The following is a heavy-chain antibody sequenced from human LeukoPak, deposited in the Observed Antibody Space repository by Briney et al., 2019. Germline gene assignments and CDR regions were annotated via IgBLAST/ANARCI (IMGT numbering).Heavy chain of an antibody. CDR2: ISGSGTSS. V-gene: IGHV3-23*01. Sequence: PGGSLRLSCEASGFTFSSYAMTWVRQAPAKGLEWVSLISGSGTSSFFADFVKGRFFISRDNFKNTVHLQMNNLRAEDTAVYYCAKDLGDVVLMSADSPFDPWGQGTLVTVSS. D-gene: IGHD3-16*01. J-gene: IGHJ5*02. CDR1: GFTFSSYA. CDR3: AKDLGDVVLMSADSPFDP.